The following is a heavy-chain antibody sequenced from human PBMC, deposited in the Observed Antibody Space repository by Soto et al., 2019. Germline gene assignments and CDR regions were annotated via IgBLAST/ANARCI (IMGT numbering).Heavy chain of an antibody. CDR1: GGTFSSYT. CDR3: ARDHAYCGGDCYSYYYYGMDV. J-gene: IGHJ6*01. Sequence: SVKVSCKASGGTFSSYTISWVRQAPGQGLEWMGRIIPILGIANYAQKFQGRVTITADKSTSTAYMELSSLRSEDTAVYYCARDHAYCGGDCYSYYYYGMDVWGQGTTVTVSS. D-gene: IGHD2-21*02. CDR2: IIPILGIA. V-gene: IGHV1-69*04.